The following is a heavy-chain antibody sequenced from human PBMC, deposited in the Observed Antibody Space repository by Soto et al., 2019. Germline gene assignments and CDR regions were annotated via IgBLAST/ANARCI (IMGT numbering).Heavy chain of an antibody. V-gene: IGHV1-69*02. CDR3: ARGRYYGSGSYYSSGMDV. J-gene: IGHJ6*02. Sequence: QVQLVQSGAEVKKPGSSVKASCKASGGTFSSYTISWVRQAPGQGLEWMGRIIPILGIANYAQKFQGRVTITADKSTSTAYMELSSLRSEDTAVYYCARGRYYGSGSYYSSGMDVWGQGTTVTVSS. CDR2: IIPILGIA. D-gene: IGHD3-10*01. CDR1: GGTFSSYT.